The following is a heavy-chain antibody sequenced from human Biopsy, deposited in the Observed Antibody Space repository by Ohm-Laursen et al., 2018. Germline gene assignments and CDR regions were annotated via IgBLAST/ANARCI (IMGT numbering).Heavy chain of an antibody. J-gene: IGHJ4*02. D-gene: IGHD4-11*01. Sequence: SLRLSCTASGFTFSDYFMSWVRQAPGKGLEWVSIIYLDGNTYYTDSVKGRFTISRDNAKNTLYLQMNSLRAEDTADYYCARGGFFAYSTFDYWGQGALVTVSS. CDR1: GFTFSDYF. CDR3: ARGGFFAYSTFDY. CDR2: IYLDGNT. V-gene: IGHV3-66*01.